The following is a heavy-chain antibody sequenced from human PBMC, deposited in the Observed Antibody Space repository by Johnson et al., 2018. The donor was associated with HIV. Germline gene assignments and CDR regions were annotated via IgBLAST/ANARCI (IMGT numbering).Heavy chain of an antibody. CDR3: ARVRSGRENVFDI. Sequence: VQLVESGGGVVQPARSLRLSCAASGFIFSGYWMNWVRQAPGKGLEWVAGIKYDGSGKFCVDSVKGRFTISRDNAKDSLFLQMNSLRAEDTAVYYCARVRSGRENVFDIWGQGTMVTVSS. CDR1: GFIFSGYW. D-gene: IGHD1-26*01. CDR2: IKYDGSGK. J-gene: IGHJ3*02. V-gene: IGHV3-7*01.